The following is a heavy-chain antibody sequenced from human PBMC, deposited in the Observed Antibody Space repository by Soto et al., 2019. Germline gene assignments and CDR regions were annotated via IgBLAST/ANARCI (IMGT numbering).Heavy chain of an antibody. CDR1: GYTFTSYG. J-gene: IGHJ6*03. CDR3: ASQSHIVVVPAAIEPYYYMDV. D-gene: IGHD2-2*02. Sequence: GASVKVSCKASGYTFTSYGSSWVRQAPGQGLEWMGWISAYNGNTNYAQKLQGRVTMTTDTSTSTAYMELRSLRSDDTAVYYCASQSHIVVVPAAIEPYYYMDVWGKGTTVTVSS. CDR2: ISAYNGNT. V-gene: IGHV1-18*01.